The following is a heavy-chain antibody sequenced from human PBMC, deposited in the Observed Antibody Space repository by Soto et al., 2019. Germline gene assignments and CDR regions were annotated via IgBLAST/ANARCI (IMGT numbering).Heavy chain of an antibody. Sequence: SLRLSCAASGFTFSSYWMSWVRQAPGKGLEWVANIKQDGSEKYYVDSVKGRFTISRDNAKNSLYLQMNSLRAEDTAVYYCARDQVAVAGTPYDYWGQGTLVTVSS. CDR1: GFTFSSYW. D-gene: IGHD6-19*01. CDR2: IKQDGSEK. J-gene: IGHJ4*02. V-gene: IGHV3-7*01. CDR3: ARDQVAVAGTPYDY.